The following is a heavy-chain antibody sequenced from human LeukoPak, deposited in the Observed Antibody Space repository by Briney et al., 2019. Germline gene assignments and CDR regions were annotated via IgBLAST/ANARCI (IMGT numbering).Heavy chain of an antibody. CDR2: IYYSGST. Sequence: PSQTLSLTCTVSGGSISSCGYYWSWIRPHPGKGLEWIVYIYYSGSTYYNPSLKSRVTISVDTSKNQFSLKLSSVTAADTAVYYWARGEDFYGDYDYWGQGTLVTVSS. CDR3: ARGEDFYGDYDY. CDR1: GGSISSCGYY. V-gene: IGHV4-31*03. D-gene: IGHD4-17*01. J-gene: IGHJ4*02.